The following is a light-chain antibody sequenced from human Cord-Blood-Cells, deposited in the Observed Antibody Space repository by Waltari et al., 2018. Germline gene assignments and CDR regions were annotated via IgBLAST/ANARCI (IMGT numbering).Light chain of an antibody. CDR3: CSYAGSSTSYV. Sequence: QSALTQPASVSGSPGQSTTISCTGTSSDVGRYNLVPWYQQHPGQAPKLMIYEVSKRPSGVSNRFSGSKSGNTASLTISGLQAEDEADYYCCSYAGSSTSYVFGTGTKVTVL. CDR2: EVS. V-gene: IGLV2-23*02. CDR1: SSDVGRYNL. J-gene: IGLJ1*01.